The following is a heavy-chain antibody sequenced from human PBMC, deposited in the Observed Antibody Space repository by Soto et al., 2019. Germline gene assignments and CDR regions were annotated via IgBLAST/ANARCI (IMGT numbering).Heavy chain of an antibody. CDR2: IYYTGST. Sequence: LSLTCTVFGASVRSGTYYWSWIRQAPGKGLEWVGHIYYTGSTNYNPSLNNRVTISVDTSKNHFSLQLTSVTAADTAVYYCARGAGFSYASTWLDIWGKGTLVTVSS. CDR1: GASVRSGTYY. D-gene: IGHD5-18*01. V-gene: IGHV4-61*03. J-gene: IGHJ4*02. CDR3: ARGAGFSYASTWLDI.